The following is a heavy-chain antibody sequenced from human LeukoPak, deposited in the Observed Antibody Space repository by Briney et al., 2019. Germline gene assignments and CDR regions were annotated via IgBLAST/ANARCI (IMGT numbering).Heavy chain of an antibody. V-gene: IGHV3-23*01. J-gene: IGHJ4*02. CDR3: AKSRSSSSTSCYNY. CDR1: GFTFNNYA. CDR2: ITGSGGSA. Sequence: GGSLRLSCAASGFTFNNYAMTWVRQAPGKGLEWVSVITGSGGSANYADSVKGRFTISRDDSKNTLYLQMNSLRAEDTAVYYCAKSRSSSSTSCYNYWGQGTLVTVSS. D-gene: IGHD2-2*02.